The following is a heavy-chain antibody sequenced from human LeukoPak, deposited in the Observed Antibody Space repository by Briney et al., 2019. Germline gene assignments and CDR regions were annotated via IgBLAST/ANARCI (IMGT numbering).Heavy chain of an antibody. D-gene: IGHD5-18*01. J-gene: IGHJ4*02. V-gene: IGHV5-10-1*01. CDR3: ARTDTYGYSYGLKDDY. Sequence: GESLKISCKGSGYSFTSYWISWVRQMPGKGLEWMGRIDPSDSYTNYSPSFQGHVTISAEKSISTAYLQWSSLKASDTAMYYCARTDTYGYSYGLKDDYWGQGTLVTASS. CDR1: GYSFTSYW. CDR2: IDPSDSYT.